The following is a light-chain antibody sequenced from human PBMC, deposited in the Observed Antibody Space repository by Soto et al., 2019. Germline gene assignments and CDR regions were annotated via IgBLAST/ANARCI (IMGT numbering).Light chain of an antibody. CDR3: QQFYSSPIT. J-gene: IGKJ3*01. CDR2: WAS. V-gene: IGKV4-1*01. CDR1: QSLFYSSTNKNY. Sequence: DIVMTQSPDSLAVSLGERATINCKSSQSLFYSSTNKNYLAWYQQRPGQPPKLLIYWASTRESGVPDRFSGSGSGTDFAVSISSLQSEDVAVYYCQQFYSSPITFGPGTRVEIK.